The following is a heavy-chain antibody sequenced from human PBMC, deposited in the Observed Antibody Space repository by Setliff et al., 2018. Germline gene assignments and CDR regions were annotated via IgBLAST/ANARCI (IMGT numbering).Heavy chain of an antibody. D-gene: IGHD1-1*01. CDR3: ARTGTYRYFDY. CDR1: GDSINNYY. J-gene: IGHJ4*02. Sequence: PSETLSLTCTVSGDSINNYYWTWIRQPPGKGLEWIGYIYHSGGTNYNPSLKSRVTISVDTSKKQFSLNLSSVTAADTAVYYCARTGTYRYFDYWGQGILVTVSS. CDR2: IYHSGGT. V-gene: IGHV4-59*01.